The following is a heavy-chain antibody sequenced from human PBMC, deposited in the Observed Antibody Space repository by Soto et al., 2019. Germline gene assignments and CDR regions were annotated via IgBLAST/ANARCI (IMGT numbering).Heavy chain of an antibody. D-gene: IGHD2-2*01. V-gene: IGHV1-69*01. CDR3: ARSQGSSTSLEIYYYYYYGMDV. CDR2: IIPISGTA. CDR1: GGTFSNYA. J-gene: IGHJ6*02. Sequence: QVQLVQSGAEVKKPGSSVKVSCKASGGTFSNYAISWVRQAPGQGLEWMGGIIPISGTAIYAQKFQGRFTIPAGESTSTAYMELRSLRSEDTAVYYCARSQGSSTSLEIYYYYYYGMDVWGQWTTVTVSS.